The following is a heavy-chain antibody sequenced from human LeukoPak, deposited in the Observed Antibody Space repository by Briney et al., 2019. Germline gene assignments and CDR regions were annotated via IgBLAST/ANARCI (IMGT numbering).Heavy chain of an antibody. V-gene: IGHV3-48*04. Sequence: PGGSLRLSCAASGFTFSSYSMNWVRQAPGKGLEWVSYISSSDSSTYYADSVKGRFTISRDNAKNSLSLQMNSLRVEDTAVYYCARDKYSGFVFDCWGQGTLVTVSS. CDR2: ISSSDSST. D-gene: IGHD5-12*01. J-gene: IGHJ4*02. CDR1: GFTFSSYS. CDR3: ARDKYSGFVFDC.